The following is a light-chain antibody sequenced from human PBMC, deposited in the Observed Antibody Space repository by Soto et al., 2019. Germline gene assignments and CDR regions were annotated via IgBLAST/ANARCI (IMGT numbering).Light chain of an antibody. CDR1: QRVASD. Sequence: EIVLTQSPATVSLSPGEGATLSCRASQRVASDLAWYLQKPGQPPRLLIYDASIRATGIPDRISGSGSERDFTLTISRLEPEDAAVYYCQQYLNSPRTFGQGTKVDIK. J-gene: IGKJ1*01. CDR2: DAS. V-gene: IGKV3-11*02. CDR3: QQYLNSPRT.